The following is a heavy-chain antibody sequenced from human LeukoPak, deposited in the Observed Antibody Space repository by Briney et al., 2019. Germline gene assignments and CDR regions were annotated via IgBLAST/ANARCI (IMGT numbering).Heavy chain of an antibody. CDR1: GFTFSSYW. J-gene: IGHJ4*02. CDR3: AKFTGGGATLVADDY. V-gene: IGHV3-74*01. CDR2: IKSDGSN. Sequence: PGGSLRLSCAASGFTFSSYWMHWVRQAPGKGLVWVSRIKSDGSNYYADSVKGRFTISRDNSKNTLYLQMNSLRAEDTAVYYCAKFTGGGATLVADDYWGQGTLVTVSS. D-gene: IGHD1-26*01.